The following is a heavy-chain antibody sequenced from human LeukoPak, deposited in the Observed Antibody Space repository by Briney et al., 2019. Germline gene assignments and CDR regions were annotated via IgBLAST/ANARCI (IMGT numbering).Heavy chain of an antibody. D-gene: IGHD1-26*01. CDR2: ISSSSYI. CDR1: GFTFSSYS. CDR3: ARDSGWELTTFDY. Sequence: GGSLRLSCAASGFTFSSYSMNWVRQAPGKGLEWVSSISSSSYIYYADSVKGRFTISRDNAKNSLYLQMNSLRAEDTAVYYCARDSGWELTTFDYWGQGTLVTVSS. V-gene: IGHV3-21*01. J-gene: IGHJ4*02.